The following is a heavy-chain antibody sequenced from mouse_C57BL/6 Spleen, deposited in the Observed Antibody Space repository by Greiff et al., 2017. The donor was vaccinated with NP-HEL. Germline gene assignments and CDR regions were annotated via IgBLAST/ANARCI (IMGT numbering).Heavy chain of an antibody. CDR3: ARPYFDV. CDR1: GYTFTGYW. J-gene: IGHJ1*03. Sequence: QVQLQQSGAELMKPGASVKLSCKATGYTFTGYWIEWVKQRPGHGLEWIGEILPGSGSTYYNEKFKGKATLTADKSSSTAYMELRSLTSEDSAVYFCARPYFDVWGTGTTVTVSS. V-gene: IGHV1-9*01. CDR2: ILPGSGST.